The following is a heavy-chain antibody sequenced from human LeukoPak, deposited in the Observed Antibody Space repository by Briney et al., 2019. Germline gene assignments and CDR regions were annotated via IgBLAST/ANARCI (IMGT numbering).Heavy chain of an antibody. D-gene: IGHD3-22*01. CDR1: GDTFRSYV. J-gene: IGHJ1*01. V-gene: IGHV1-69*13. Sequence: ASVKVSCKGSGDTFRSYVISWMRQAPGQGLEWMGGIIPISDTGKYAQKFLGRVTITADESTRTSYMELRSLKFDDTAVYYCAREGWLDRSGYYHGDWGQGTLVTVSS. CDR2: IIPISDTG. CDR3: AREGWLDRSGYYHGD.